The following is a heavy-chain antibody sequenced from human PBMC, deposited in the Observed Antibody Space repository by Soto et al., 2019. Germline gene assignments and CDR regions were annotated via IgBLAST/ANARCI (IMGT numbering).Heavy chain of an antibody. CDR1: GFTFSTYA. V-gene: IGHV3-23*01. CDR2: ITGSGGST. CDR3: ATQASLYDYVWGSYRYAFFDY. J-gene: IGHJ4*02. D-gene: IGHD3-16*02. Sequence: GGSLRLSCAASGFTFSTYAMIWVRQAPGKGLEWVSVITGSGGSTYYADSVKGRFTISRDNAKNSLYLQMNSLRAEDTAVYYCATQASLYDYVWGSYRYAFFDYWGQGTLVTVSS.